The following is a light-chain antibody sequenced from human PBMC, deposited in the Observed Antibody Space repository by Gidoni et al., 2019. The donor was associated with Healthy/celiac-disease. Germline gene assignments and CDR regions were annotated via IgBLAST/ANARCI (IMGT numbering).Light chain of an antibody. CDR3: QQSYSTPRVT. J-gene: IGKJ4*01. V-gene: IGKV1-39*01. CDR1: QSISSY. CDR2: AAS. Sequence: DIPMTQSPSSLSASVGDRVTITCRASQSISSYLNWYQQKPGKAPKLLIYAASSLQSGVPSRFSGSGSGTEFTLTISSLQPEDFATYYCQQSYSTPRVTFXGXTKVEIK.